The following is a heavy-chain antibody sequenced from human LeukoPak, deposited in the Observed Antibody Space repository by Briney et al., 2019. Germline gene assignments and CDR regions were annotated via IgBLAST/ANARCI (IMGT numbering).Heavy chain of an antibody. CDR1: GGSISSYY. Sequence: SETLSLTCTVSGGSISSYYWSWIRQPPGKGLEWIGYIYYSGSTNYNPSLKSRVTISVDTSKNQFSLKLTSVTAADTAVYFCASGHDYNWFDPWGQGTLVTVSS. J-gene: IGHJ5*02. CDR3: ASGHDYNWFDP. CDR2: IYYSGST. D-gene: IGHD3-16*01. V-gene: IGHV4-59*01.